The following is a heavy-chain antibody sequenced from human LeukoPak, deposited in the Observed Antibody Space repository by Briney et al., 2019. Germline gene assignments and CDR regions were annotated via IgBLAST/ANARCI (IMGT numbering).Heavy chain of an antibody. D-gene: IGHD5-18*01. CDR2: IYYSGST. CDR1: GGSISNKY. J-gene: IGHJ4*02. CDR3: ARRGYSYGILSY. V-gene: IGHV4-59*12. Sequence: PSETLSLTCTVSGGSISNKYWSWIRQPPGKGLEWIGYIYYSGSTNYNPSLKSRVTILVDTSKNQFSLKLSSVTAADTAVYYCARRGYSYGILSYWGQGTLVTVSS.